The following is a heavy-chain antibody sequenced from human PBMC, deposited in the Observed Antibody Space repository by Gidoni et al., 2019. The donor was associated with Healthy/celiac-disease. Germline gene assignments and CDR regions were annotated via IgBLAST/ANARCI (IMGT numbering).Heavy chain of an antibody. J-gene: IGHJ4*02. D-gene: IGHD4-4*01. V-gene: IGHV3-13*01. CDR2: IGTAGDT. CDR1: GFTFSSYD. Sequence: EVQLVESGGGLVQPGGSLSLSCAASGFTFSSYDMHWVRQATGKGLEWVSAIGTAGDTYYPGSVKGRFTISRENAKNSLYLQMNSLRAGDTAVYYCARASPISTVGFDYWGQGTLVTVSS. CDR3: ARASPISTVGFDY.